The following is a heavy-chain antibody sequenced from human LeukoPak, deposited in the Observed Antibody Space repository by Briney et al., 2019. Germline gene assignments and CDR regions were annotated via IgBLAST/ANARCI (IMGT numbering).Heavy chain of an antibody. Sequence: ASVKVSCKASGGTFSSYAISWVRQAPGQVLAWMGRIIPILGIANYAQKFQGRVTITADKSTSTAYMELSSLRSEDTAVYYCARDGLIAVAGSYFDYWGQGTLVTVSS. CDR2: IIPILGIA. V-gene: IGHV1-69*04. D-gene: IGHD6-19*01. J-gene: IGHJ4*02. CDR1: GGTFSSYA. CDR3: ARDGLIAVAGSYFDY.